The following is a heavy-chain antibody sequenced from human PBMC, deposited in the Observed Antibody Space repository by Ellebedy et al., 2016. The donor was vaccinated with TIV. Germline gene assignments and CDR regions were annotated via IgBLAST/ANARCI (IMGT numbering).Heavy chain of an antibody. CDR3: ARDLNEAWTVTNYYYYGMDV. CDR1: GFTFSSYA. CDR2: ISYDGSNK. V-gene: IGHV3-30-3*01. J-gene: IGHJ6*02. D-gene: IGHD4-17*01. Sequence: PGGSLRLSCAASGFTFSSYAMHWVRQAPGKGLEWVAVISYDGSNKYYADSVKGRFTISRDNSKNTLYLQMNSLRAEDTAVYYCARDLNEAWTVTNYYYYGMDVWGQGTTVTVSS.